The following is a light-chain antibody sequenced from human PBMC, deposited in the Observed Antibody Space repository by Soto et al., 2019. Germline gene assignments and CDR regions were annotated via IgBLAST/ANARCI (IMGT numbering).Light chain of an antibody. CDR3: QQYGSSPRYT. CDR1: QSVSSSY. CDR2: GAS. V-gene: IGKV3-20*01. J-gene: IGKJ2*01. Sequence: EIVLTQSPGTLSLSPGERATLSCRASQSVSSSYLAWYQQKPGQAPRLLIYGASSRATGIPDRFSGSGSGTDFTLTISRLEPEYFAVYYCQQYGSSPRYTFDQETKLGIK.